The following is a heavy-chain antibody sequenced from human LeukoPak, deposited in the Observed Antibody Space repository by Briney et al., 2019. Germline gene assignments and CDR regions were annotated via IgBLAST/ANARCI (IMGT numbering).Heavy chain of an antibody. J-gene: IGHJ4*02. Sequence: PGGSLRPSCVASGFSFNNYRMTWVRQAPGKGLEWVANIMQDGSEKQSVDSVKGRFAISRDNAKKSLYLQINTLRAEDTAVYYCVRGPHIAATSYWGQGTLVTVSS. D-gene: IGHD6-25*01. V-gene: IGHV3-7*03. CDR3: VRGPHIAATSY. CDR1: GFSFNNYR. CDR2: IMQDGSEK.